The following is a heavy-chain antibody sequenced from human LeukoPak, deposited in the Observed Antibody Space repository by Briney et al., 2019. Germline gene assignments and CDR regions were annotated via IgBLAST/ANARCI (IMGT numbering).Heavy chain of an antibody. CDR1: GFTFSRYG. J-gene: IGHJ3*02. CDR3: ARVRDSRDSDAFDT. D-gene: IGHD6-13*01. CDR2: IWFDGTNE. Sequence: GMSLRLSCAAPGFTFSRYGMHWVRQAPGKGLEWVALIWFDGTNENYGDSVNGRFTISRDNSKNTVYLEMSSLRAEDTAIYYCARVRDSRDSDAFDTWGQGTMVTISS. V-gene: IGHV3-33*01.